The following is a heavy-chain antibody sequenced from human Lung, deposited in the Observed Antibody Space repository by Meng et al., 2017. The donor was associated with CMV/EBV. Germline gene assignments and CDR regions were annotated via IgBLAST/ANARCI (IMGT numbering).Heavy chain of an antibody. Sequence: SXTXSLXCAVYGGXFSGYYWSWIRQPPGKRLEWIGEINHSGSTNYTPSLKSRVTISVDTSKNQFSLKLSSVTATDTAVYYCARAFGGTIFGVVNYYYGMDVWXQGTXVTVSS. J-gene: IGHJ6*02. CDR2: INHSGST. V-gene: IGHV4-34*01. CDR1: GGXFSGYY. CDR3: ARAFGGTIFGVVNYYYGMDV. D-gene: IGHD3-3*01.